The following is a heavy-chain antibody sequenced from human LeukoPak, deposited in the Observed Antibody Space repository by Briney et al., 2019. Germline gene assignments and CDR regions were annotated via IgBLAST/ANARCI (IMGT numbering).Heavy chain of an antibody. Sequence: GASVKVSCKASGYTFTGYYMHWVRQATGQGLEWMGWMNPNSGNTGYAQKFQGRVTMTRNTSISTAYMELSSLRSEDTAVYYCARGLGFFYYYDSSGYCDYWGQGTLVTVSS. V-gene: IGHV1-8*02. CDR3: ARGLGFFYYYDSSGYCDY. J-gene: IGHJ4*02. D-gene: IGHD3-22*01. CDR1: GYTFTGYY. CDR2: MNPNSGNT.